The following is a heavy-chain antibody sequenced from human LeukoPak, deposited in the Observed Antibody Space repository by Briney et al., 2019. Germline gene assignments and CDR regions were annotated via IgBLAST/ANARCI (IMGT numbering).Heavy chain of an antibody. CDR2: ISSTGGTT. D-gene: IGHD3-16*01. J-gene: IGHJ4*02. Sequence: GGTLRLSCAASGITFSSYGMSWVRQAPGKGLEWVSSISSTGGTTYYADSVKGRFTISRDNAKDSLYLQMNSLRAEDTALYHCARKGVGGELGGFDYWGQGTLVTVSS. CDR1: GITFSSYG. CDR3: ARKGVGGELGGFDY. V-gene: IGHV3-20*01.